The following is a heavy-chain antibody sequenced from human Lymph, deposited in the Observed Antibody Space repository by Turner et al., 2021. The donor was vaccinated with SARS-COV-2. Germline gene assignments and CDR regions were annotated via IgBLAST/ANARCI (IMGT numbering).Heavy chain of an antibody. D-gene: IGHD3-10*01. V-gene: IGHV3-30*04. CDR1: GFTFSTYA. CDR2: ITYDGSNK. J-gene: IGHJ6*02. CDR3: ARYGSGGYFYYGLDV. Sequence: QVQLVESGGGVVQPGRSLRLSCAAPGFTFSTYAIHCVRQAAGKGLEWVAVITYDGSNKYDADSVKGRFTISRDNSKNTLYLQMNSLRAEDTAVYYCARYGSGGYFYYGLDVWGQGTTVTVSS.